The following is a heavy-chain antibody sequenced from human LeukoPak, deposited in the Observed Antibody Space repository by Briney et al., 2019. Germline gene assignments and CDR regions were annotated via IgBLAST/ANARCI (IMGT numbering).Heavy chain of an antibody. Sequence: GSLRLSCAASGFTFSSYEMNWVRQPPGKGLEWIGEIYHSGSTNYNPSLKSRVTISVDKSKNQFSLKLSSVTAADTAVYYCAGADTDSSGWYEWFDPWGQGTLVTVSS. CDR3: AGADTDSSGWYEWFDP. V-gene: IGHV4-4*02. CDR2: IYHSGST. D-gene: IGHD6-19*01. CDR1: GFTFSSYEM. J-gene: IGHJ5*02.